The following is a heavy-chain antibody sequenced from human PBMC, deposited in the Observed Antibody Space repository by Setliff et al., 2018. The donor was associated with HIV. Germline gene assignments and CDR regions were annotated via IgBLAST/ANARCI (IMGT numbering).Heavy chain of an antibody. J-gene: IGHJ1*01. V-gene: IGHV3-48*03. Sequence: GGSLRLSCATSGFTFSSYEMNWVRQAPGKGLEWISYISSSGTTIYYADSVKGRFTLSRDNAKKSLYLQMNSLRAEDTALYYCARSYSNSWNQYFQHWGQGTLVTVSS. CDR2: ISSSGTTI. D-gene: IGHD6-13*01. CDR1: GFTFSSYE. CDR3: ARSYSNSWNQYFQH.